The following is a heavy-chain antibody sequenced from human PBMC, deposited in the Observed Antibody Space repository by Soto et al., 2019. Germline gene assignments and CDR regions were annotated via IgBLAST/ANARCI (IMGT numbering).Heavy chain of an antibody. CDR3: AKDHTIFGVVTPTFFDY. V-gene: IGHV3-7*03. D-gene: IGHD3-3*01. Sequence: EVQLVESGGGLVQPGGSLRLSCAASGFTFSSYWMSWVRQAPGKGLEWVANIKQDGSEKYYVDSVKGRFTISRDNAKNSLYLQMNSLRAEDTAVYYCAKDHTIFGVVTPTFFDYWGQGTLVTVSS. J-gene: IGHJ4*02. CDR1: GFTFSSYW. CDR2: IKQDGSEK.